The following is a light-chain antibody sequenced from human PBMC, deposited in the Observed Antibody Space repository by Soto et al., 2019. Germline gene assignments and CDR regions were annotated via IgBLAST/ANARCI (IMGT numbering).Light chain of an antibody. J-gene: IGKJ4*01. Sequence: EIVLTQSPATLSLSPGERATLSCRASQSVSRYLAWYQQKPGQAPRLLIHDASSRATGIPAMFSGSGSGTDFTLTISSLEPEDFAGYYCQQRTHWHQLTFGGGTTVEIK. CDR3: QQRTHWHQLT. CDR1: QSVSRY. CDR2: DAS. V-gene: IGKV3-11*01.